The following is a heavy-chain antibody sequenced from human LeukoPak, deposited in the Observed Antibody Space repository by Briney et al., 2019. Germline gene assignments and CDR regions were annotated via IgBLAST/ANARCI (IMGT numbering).Heavy chain of an antibody. D-gene: IGHD6-13*01. CDR3: ASGGLAAAKPKGIDY. Sequence: GASVKVSCKASGGTFSSYAISWVRQAPGQGLEWMGRIIPILGIANYAPKFQGRVTITADKSTSTAYMELSSLRSEDTAVYYCASGGLAAAKPKGIDYWGQGTLVTVSS. CDR1: GGTFSSYA. V-gene: IGHV1-69*04. J-gene: IGHJ4*02. CDR2: IIPILGIA.